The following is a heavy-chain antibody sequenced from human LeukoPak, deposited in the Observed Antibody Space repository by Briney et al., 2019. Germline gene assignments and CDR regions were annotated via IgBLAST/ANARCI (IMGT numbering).Heavy chain of an antibody. D-gene: IGHD2-21*02. CDR3: ARAVVVVTAPDAFDI. CDR1: GGSISSGDYY. V-gene: IGHV4-30-4*01. Sequence: PSETLSLTCTVSGGSISSGDYYWSWIRQPPGKGLEWIGYIYYSGSTYYNPSLKSRVTISVDTSKNQFSLKPSSVTAADTAVYYCARAVVVVTAPDAFDIWGQGTMVTVSS. CDR2: IYYSGST. J-gene: IGHJ3*02.